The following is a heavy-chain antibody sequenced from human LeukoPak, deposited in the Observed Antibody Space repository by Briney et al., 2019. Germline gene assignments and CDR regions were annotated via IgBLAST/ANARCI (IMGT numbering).Heavy chain of an antibody. CDR2: ISGSGGST. V-gene: IGHV3-23*01. J-gene: IGHJ4*02. D-gene: IGHD3-22*01. CDR1: GFTFSSYA. CDR3: ASPHTPYYYDSSGYNY. Sequence: GGSLRLSCAASGFTFSSYAMSWVRQVPGKGLEWVSAISGSGGSTYYADSVKGRFTISRDNSKNTLYLQMNSLRAEDTAVYYCASPHTPYYYDSSGYNYWGQGTLVTVSS.